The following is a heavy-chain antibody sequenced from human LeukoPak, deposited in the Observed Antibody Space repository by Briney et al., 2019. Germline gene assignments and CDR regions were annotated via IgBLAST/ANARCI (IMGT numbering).Heavy chain of an antibody. D-gene: IGHD1-1*01. CDR2: IYSDGSI. J-gene: IGHJ3*02. Sequence: GGALRLSCAASGFSVGGNYISWVRQAPGKGLEWVSMIYSDGSIFYADSLKVRFTMSRDNSRNRQDLQMNSLRVEDTAVYCCVRDRRRLRGRNGDGEAFDMGGQGTMVTVFS. CDR1: GFSVGGNY. CDR3: VRDRRRLRGRNGDGEAFDM. V-gene: IGHV3-53*01.